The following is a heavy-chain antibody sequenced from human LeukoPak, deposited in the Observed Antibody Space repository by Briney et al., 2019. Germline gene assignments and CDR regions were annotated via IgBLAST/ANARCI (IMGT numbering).Heavy chain of an antibody. Sequence: GRSLRLSCAASGFTFSSYGMHWVRQAPGKGLEWVAVIWYDGSNKYYADSVKGRFTISRDNSKNTLYLQMNSLRAEDTAVYYCARGPPTRGYYFDYRGQGTLVTVSS. J-gene: IGHJ4*02. CDR1: GFTFSSYG. V-gene: IGHV3-33*01. CDR3: ARGPPTRGYYFDY. CDR2: IWYDGSNK.